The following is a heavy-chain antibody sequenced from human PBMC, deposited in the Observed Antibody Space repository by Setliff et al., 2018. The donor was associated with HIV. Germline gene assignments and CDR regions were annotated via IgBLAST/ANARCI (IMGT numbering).Heavy chain of an antibody. Sequence: SETLSLTCTVSGGSISSGGYYWSWIRQHPGKGLEWIGYIYYSGSTYYNPSLKSRVTISVDTSKNQFSLKLSSVTAADTAVYYCARAEQWLVIDAFDIWGQGTMVTVSS. CDR1: GGSISSGGYY. V-gene: IGHV4-31*03. D-gene: IGHD6-19*01. CDR2: IYYSGST. CDR3: ARAEQWLVIDAFDI. J-gene: IGHJ3*02.